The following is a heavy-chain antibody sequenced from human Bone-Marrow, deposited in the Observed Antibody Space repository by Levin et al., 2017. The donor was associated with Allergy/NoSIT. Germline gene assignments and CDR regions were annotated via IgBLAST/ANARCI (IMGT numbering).Heavy chain of an antibody. J-gene: IGHJ3*02. CDR1: GYTFTSYG. Sequence: ASVKVSCKASGYTFTSYGISWVRQAPGQGLEWMGWISAYNGNTNYAQKLQGRVTMTTDTSTSTAYMELRSLRSDDTAVYYCARDPAYCSGGSCYHDAFDIWGQGTMVTVSS. CDR2: ISAYNGNT. V-gene: IGHV1-18*01. CDR3: ARDPAYCSGGSCYHDAFDI. D-gene: IGHD2-15*01.